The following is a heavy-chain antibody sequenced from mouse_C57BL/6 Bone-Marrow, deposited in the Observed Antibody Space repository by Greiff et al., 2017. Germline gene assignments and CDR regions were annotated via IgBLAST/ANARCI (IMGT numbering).Heavy chain of an antibody. J-gene: IGHJ4*01. CDR2: IDTYDSET. CDR3: ARDDYHYAMDY. Sequence: VQLQQSGAELVRPGSSVKLSCKASGFTFTSYWMHWVKQRPIQGLEWIGNIDTYDSETYYNQTFKDKDTLSVDKTSSTVYMQLISLTSADSAVYYCARDDYHYAMDYWGQGTSVTVSS. V-gene: IGHV1-52*01. CDR1: GFTFTSYW. D-gene: IGHD2-4*01.